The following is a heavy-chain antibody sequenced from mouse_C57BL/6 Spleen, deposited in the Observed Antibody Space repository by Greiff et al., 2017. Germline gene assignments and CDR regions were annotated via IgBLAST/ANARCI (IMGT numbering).Heavy chain of an antibody. D-gene: IGHD1-1*01. CDR2: IYPGSGST. CDR1: GYTFTSYW. J-gene: IGHJ3*01. V-gene: IGHV1-55*01. CDR3: ARNYGGSYWFAY. Sequence: QVQLQQPGAELVKPGASVKMSCKASGYTFTSYWITWVKQRPGQGLEWIGDIYPGSGSTNYNEKFKSKATLTVDTSSSTAYMQLSSLTSEDSAVYYCARNYGGSYWFAYWGQGTLVTVSA.